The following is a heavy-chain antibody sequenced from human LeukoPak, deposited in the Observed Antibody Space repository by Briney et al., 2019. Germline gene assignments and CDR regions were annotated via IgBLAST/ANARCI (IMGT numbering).Heavy chain of an antibody. D-gene: IGHD2-2*02. CDR1: GFTFSSYA. CDR2: IIPIFGTA. CDR3: ATSWGGYQLLYIFDY. V-gene: IGHV1-69*01. Sequence: GGSLRLSCAASGFTFSSYAISWVRQAPGQGLEWMGGIIPIFGTANYAQKFQGRVTITADESTSTAYMELSSLRSEDTAVYYCATSWGGYQLLYIFDYWGQGTLVTVSS. J-gene: IGHJ4*02.